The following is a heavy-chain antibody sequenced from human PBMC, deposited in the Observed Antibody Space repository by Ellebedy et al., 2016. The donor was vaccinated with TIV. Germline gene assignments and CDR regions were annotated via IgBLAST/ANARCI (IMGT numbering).Heavy chain of an antibody. CDR1: GGSISSSSYY. D-gene: IGHD3-22*01. CDR2: IYYSGST. CDR3: ARRGRYYYDSSGYYSADFDY. J-gene: IGHJ4*02. Sequence: GSLRLXXTVSGGSISSSSYYWGWIRQPPGKGLEWIGSIYYSGSTYYNPSLKSRVTISVDTSKNQFSLKLSSVTAADTAVYYCARRGRYYYDSSGYYSADFDYWGQGTLVTVSS. V-gene: IGHV4-39*01.